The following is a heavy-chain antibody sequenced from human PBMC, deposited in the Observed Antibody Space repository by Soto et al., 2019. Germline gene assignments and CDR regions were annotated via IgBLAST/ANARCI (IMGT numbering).Heavy chain of an antibody. Sequence: PSETLSLTCTVSGGSISSGGYYWSWIRQHPGKGLEWIGYIYYSGSTYYNPSLKSRVTISVDTSKNQFSLKLSSVTAADTAVYYCARDTTLYSGYDSARNGMDVWGQGTTVTVSS. V-gene: IGHV4-31*03. CDR2: IYYSGST. J-gene: IGHJ6*02. CDR1: GGSISSGGYY. CDR3: ARDTTLYSGYDSARNGMDV. D-gene: IGHD5-12*01.